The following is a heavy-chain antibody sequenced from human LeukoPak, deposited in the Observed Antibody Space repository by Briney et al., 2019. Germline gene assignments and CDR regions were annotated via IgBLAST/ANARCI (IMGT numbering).Heavy chain of an antibody. Sequence: PGGSLRLSCADSGFSFSSYSMNWVRQAPGKGLDWVSSISSSSKYIYYADSVKGRSTISRDNAKNSLYLQMNSLTVEDTAVYYCARSPQGTGSPADYWGQGTLVTVSS. J-gene: IGHJ4*02. V-gene: IGHV3-21*01. CDR1: GFSFSSYS. CDR2: ISSSSKYI. CDR3: ARSPQGTGSPADY. D-gene: IGHD1-1*01.